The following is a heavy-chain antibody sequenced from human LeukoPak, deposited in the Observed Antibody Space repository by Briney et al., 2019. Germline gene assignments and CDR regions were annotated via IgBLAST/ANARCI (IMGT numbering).Heavy chain of an antibody. Sequence: GGSLRLSCAASGFSFSTYSMNWVRQAPGKGLEWVSYIVGSSSTKYYADSVKGRFTISRDNAKNSLYLQMDSLRAEDTAVYYCATDSPESAAFDYWGQGTLVTVSS. V-gene: IGHV3-48*04. J-gene: IGHJ4*02. CDR1: GFSFSTYS. CDR2: IVGSSSTK. CDR3: ATDSPESAAFDY.